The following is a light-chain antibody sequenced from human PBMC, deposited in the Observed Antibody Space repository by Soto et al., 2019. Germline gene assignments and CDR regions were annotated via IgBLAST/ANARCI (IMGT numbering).Light chain of an antibody. V-gene: IGLV1-40*01. Sequence: QSVLTQPPSVSGAPGQRVTISCTGSSSNIGAGYDVHWYQQLPGTAPKLLIYGTSNRPSGVPDRSSGSKSGTSASLPITGLAAEDEADDYYHPYASGLRAVVFGGGTKLTVL. CDR1: SSNIGAGYD. J-gene: IGLJ2*01. CDR2: GTS. CDR3: HPYASGLRAVV.